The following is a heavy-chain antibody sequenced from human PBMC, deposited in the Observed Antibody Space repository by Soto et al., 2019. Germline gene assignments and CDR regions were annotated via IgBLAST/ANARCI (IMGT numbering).Heavy chain of an antibody. J-gene: IGHJ6*01. CDR3: ARGKHGYSHGYGFYYYYGMDV. V-gene: IGHV1-69*13. Sequence: SVKVSCKASGGTLSSYAISWVRQAPGQGLEWMGGILPIFGTANYAQKFQGRVTITADESTSTAYMELSSLRSEDTAVYYCARGKHGYSHGYGFYYYYGMDVWGQGTTVTVSS. D-gene: IGHD5-18*01. CDR2: ILPIFGTA. CDR1: GGTLSSYA.